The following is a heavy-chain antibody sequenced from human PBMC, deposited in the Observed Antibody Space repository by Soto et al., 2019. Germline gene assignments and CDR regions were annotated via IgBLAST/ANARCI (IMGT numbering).Heavy chain of an antibody. CDR3: ARAIGSGSYSDY. CDR1: CGSISSGDYY. V-gene: IGHV4-30-4*01. CDR2: IYYSGST. D-gene: IGHD3-10*01. J-gene: IGHJ4*02. Sequence: SETLSLTCTVSCGSISSGDYYWSWIRQPPGKGLEWIGYIYYSGSTYYNPSLKSRVTISVDTSKNQFSLKLSSVTAADTAVYYCARAIGSGSYSDYWGQGTLVTVSS.